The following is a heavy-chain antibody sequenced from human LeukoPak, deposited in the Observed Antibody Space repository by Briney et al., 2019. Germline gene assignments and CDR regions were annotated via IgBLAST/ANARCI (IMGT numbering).Heavy chain of an antibody. J-gene: IGHJ5*02. V-gene: IGHV4-34*01. CDR3: ARAVVVTPPGWFDP. CDR2: INHSGST. CDR1: GGSFSGYY. Sequence: SETLSLTCAVYGGSFSGYYWSWIRQPPGKGLEWIGEINHSGSTNYNPSLKSRVTISVDTSKNQFSLKLSSVTAADTAVYYCARAVVVTPPGWFDPWGQGILVTVSS. D-gene: IGHD2-21*02.